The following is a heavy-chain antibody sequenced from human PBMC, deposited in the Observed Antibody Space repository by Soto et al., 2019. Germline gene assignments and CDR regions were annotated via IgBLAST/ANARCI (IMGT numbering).Heavy chain of an antibody. Sequence: PGESLKISCQCSGYTFSNFWIAWVRQLPGKGLEWMGIIYPGDYETRYSPSFHGKVTTSADRSIGTAYLQWSSLEASDSAFYFCARSPRSSPYFDYWGQGALATVSS. CDR1: GYTFSNFW. D-gene: IGHD6-13*01. CDR2: IYPGDYET. V-gene: IGHV5-51*01. CDR3: ARSPRSSPYFDY. J-gene: IGHJ4*02.